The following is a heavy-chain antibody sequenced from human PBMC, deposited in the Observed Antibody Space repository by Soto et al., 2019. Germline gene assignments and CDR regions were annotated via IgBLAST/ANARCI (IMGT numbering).Heavy chain of an antibody. D-gene: IGHD2-15*01. CDR2: IDPSDSYT. V-gene: IGHV5-10-1*01. Sequence: GESLKISFKCSGYSFTSYLIIFVLQVPGKGLYCMWRIDPSDSYTNYSPSFQGHVTISADKSISTAYLQWSSLKASDTAMYYCARPVLCSGGSCPTGILVVAGMGAFDTWGKGTMV. CDR3: ARPVLCSGGSCPTGILVVAGMGAFDT. J-gene: IGHJ3*02. CDR1: GYSFTSYL.